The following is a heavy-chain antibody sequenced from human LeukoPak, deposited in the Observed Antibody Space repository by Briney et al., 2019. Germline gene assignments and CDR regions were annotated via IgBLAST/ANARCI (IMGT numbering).Heavy chain of an antibody. J-gene: IGHJ4*02. CDR2: IYTSGST. D-gene: IGHD5-18*01. Sequence: PSETLSLPCTVSVGPNRIYHWRWIRHPAGEGREWIGRIYTSGSTNFNPSLKSRVTMSVDTSKHQFSLKLSSVTAADTAVYYCARDTTRRGYSYEAPLDWGQGTLVTVSS. V-gene: IGHV4-4*07. CDR3: ARDTTRRGYSYEAPLD. CDR1: VGPNRIYH.